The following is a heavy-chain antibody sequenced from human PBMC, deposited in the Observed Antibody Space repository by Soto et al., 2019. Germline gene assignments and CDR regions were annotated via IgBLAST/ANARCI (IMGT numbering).Heavy chain of an antibody. CDR1: GGTFSSYA. J-gene: IGHJ5*02. CDR2: IIPIFGTA. CDR3: ARDRGYCSSTSCYGGWFDP. D-gene: IGHD2-2*01. Sequence: SVKVSCKASGGTFSSYAISWVRQAPGQGLEWMGGIIPIFGTANYAQKFQGRVTITADESTSTAYMELSSLRSEDTAVYYCARDRGYCSSTSCYGGWFDPWGQGTLVTVSS. V-gene: IGHV1-69*13.